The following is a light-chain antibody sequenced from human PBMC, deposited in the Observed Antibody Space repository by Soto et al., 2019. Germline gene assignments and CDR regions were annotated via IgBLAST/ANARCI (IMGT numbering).Light chain of an antibody. J-gene: IGLJ1*01. CDR3: SSDAGNYNYV. CDR1: SSDVGGYDH. Sequence: QSALTQPPSASGSPGPAVTIPCTGTSSDVGGYDHVSWYQQHPGKAPKLMIYEVTKRPAGVPDRFSGSKSGNTASLTVSGLQAEDEADYYCSSDAGNYNYVFGTGTKLTVL. V-gene: IGLV2-8*01. CDR2: EVT.